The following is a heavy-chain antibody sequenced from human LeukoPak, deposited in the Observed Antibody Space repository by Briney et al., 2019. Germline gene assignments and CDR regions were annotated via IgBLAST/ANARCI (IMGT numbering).Heavy chain of an antibody. CDR2: IYSGGST. Sequence: GGSLRLSCAASGFTVSSNYMSWVRQAPGKGLEWVSVIYSGGSTYYADSVKGRFTISRDNSKNTLYLQMNSLRAEDTAVYYCARDNNAKEDSSGFGYWGQGTLVTVSS. CDR3: ARDNNAKEDSSGFGY. V-gene: IGHV3-66*02. CDR1: GFTVSSNY. D-gene: IGHD3-22*01. J-gene: IGHJ4*02.